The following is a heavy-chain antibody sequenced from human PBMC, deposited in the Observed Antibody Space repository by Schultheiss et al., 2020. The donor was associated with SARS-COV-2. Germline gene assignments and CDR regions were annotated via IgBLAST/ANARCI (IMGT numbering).Heavy chain of an antibody. CDR2: IYYSGST. CDR3: ARRGYGSGPMDV. J-gene: IGHJ6*02. Sequence: SETLSLTCTVSGGSISSYYWSWIRQPPGKGLEWIGYIYYSGSTYYNPSLKSRVTISVDTSKNQFSLKLSSVTAADTAVYYCARRGYGSGPMDVWGQGTTVTVSS. CDR1: GGSISSYY. V-gene: IGHV4-59*08. D-gene: IGHD3-10*01.